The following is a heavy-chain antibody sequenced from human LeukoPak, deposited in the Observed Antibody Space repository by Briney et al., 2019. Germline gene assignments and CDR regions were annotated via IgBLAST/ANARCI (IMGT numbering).Heavy chain of an antibody. J-gene: IGHJ5*02. Sequence: PSETLSLTCTVSGGSISSYYWSWIRQPPGKGLEWIGYIYYSGSTNYNPSLKSRVTISVDTSKNQFSLKLSSVTAADTAVYYCARGPYYYGSRWDWFDPWGQGTLVTVSS. CDR3: ARGPYYYGSRWDWFDP. CDR2: IYYSGST. CDR1: GGSISSYY. D-gene: IGHD3-10*01. V-gene: IGHV4-59*01.